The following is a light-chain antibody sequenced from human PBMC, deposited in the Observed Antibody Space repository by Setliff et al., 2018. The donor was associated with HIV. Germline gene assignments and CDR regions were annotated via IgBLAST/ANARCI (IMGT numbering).Light chain of an antibody. CDR3: TSYTSSYTLV. Sequence: QSALTQPASVSGSPGQSITISCTGTSSDVGGYNYVSWYQQHPGKAPKVMIYEVSNRPSGVSNRFSGSKSGNTASLTISGLQAEDEADYHCTSYTSSYTLVFVTGTKV. J-gene: IGLJ1*01. CDR1: SSDVGGYNY. CDR2: EVS. V-gene: IGLV2-14*01.